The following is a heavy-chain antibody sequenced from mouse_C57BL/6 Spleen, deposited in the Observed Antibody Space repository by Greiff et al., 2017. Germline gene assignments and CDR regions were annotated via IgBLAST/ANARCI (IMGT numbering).Heavy chain of an antibody. CDR1: GYTFTDYE. V-gene: IGHV1-15*01. CDR2: IDPETGGT. D-gene: IGHD2-1*01. J-gene: IGHJ2*01. CDR3: TRDGNYVDFGY. Sequence: QVQLQQSGAELVRPGASVTLSCKASGYTFTDYEMHWVKQTPVHGLEWIGAIDPETGGTAYNQKFKGKAILTADKSSSTAYMELRSLTSEDSAVYYCTRDGNYVDFGYWGQGTTLTVSS.